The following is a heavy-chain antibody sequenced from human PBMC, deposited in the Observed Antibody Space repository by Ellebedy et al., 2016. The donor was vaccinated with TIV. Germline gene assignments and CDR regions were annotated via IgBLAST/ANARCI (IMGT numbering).Heavy chain of an antibody. D-gene: IGHD1-26*01. V-gene: IGHV3-48*02. CDR3: ARRGNYLGDAFDI. CDR1: GFTFSTYS. Sequence: GGSLRLXCAASGFTFSTYSMNWVRQAAGKGLEWISYIVGTGTITYYADSVKGRFTISRDNAKNSLYLQMNSLRDEDTAVYYCARRGNYLGDAFDIWGQGAMVIVSS. J-gene: IGHJ3*02. CDR2: IVGTGTIT.